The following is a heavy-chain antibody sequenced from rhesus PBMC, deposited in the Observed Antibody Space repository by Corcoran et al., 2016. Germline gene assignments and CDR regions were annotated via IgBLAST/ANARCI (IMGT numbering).Heavy chain of an antibody. Sequence: EVQLVESGGGLVQPGGSLRLSCAASGFTFSSYGMSWVRQAPGKGLDWVSYISNGGGHTYYADSVKGRVTISRDNSKNTLSLQMNSLRAEDTAVYYCAKENSYSGSWNRGPFDYWGQGVLVTVSS. CDR3: AKENSYSGSWNRGPFDY. V-gene: IGHV3S5*01. CDR1: GFTFSSYG. CDR2: ISNGGGHT. D-gene: IGHD6-25*01. J-gene: IGHJ4*01.